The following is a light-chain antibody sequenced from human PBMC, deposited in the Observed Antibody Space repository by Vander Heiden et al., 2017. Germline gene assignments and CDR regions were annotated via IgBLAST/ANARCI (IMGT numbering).Light chain of an antibody. J-gene: IGKJ4*01. Sequence: EIVMTQSPPTLSVSPGERATLSCRASQTVSSDLAWYQQKPGQAPRLLIYGASTRAAGIPARFTGSGSGTEFTLTISSLQSEDFAVYCCQQYNNWAGTFGGGTKVEIK. CDR3: QQYNNWAGT. CDR1: QTVSSD. CDR2: GAS. V-gene: IGKV3-15*01.